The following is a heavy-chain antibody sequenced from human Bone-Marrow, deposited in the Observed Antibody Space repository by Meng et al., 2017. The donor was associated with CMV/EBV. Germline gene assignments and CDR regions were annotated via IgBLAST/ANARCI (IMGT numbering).Heavy chain of an antibody. D-gene: IGHD6-6*01. CDR1: GFTFSSYW. Sequence: GESLKISCAASGFTFSSYWMHWVRQAPGKGLVWVSRINSDGSSTSYADSVKGRFTISRDNAKNTLYLQMNSLRAEDTAVYYGARDLAYSSSFAYYYYYGMDVWGQGTTVTVSS. V-gene: IGHV3-74*01. J-gene: IGHJ6*02. CDR2: INSDGSST. CDR3: ARDLAYSSSFAYYYYYGMDV.